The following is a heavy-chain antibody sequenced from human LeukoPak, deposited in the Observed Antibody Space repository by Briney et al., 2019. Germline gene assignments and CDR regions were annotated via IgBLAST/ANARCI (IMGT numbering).Heavy chain of an antibody. V-gene: IGHV4-31*03. CDR3: ARDHSRGYAWAYNWFDP. CDR1: GGSISRGGYY. D-gene: IGHD3-22*01. J-gene: IGHJ5*02. Sequence: PSETLSLTCTVSGGSISRGGYYCGWSRQHPGKGLEWVGYFYYSGSTYYNPSLKSRVTISVDTSKNQFSLKLSSVTAADTAVYYCARDHSRGYAWAYNWFDPWGQGTLVTVSS. CDR2: FYYSGST.